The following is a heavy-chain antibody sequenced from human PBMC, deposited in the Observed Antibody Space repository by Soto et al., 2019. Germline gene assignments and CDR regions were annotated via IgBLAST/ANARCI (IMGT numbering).Heavy chain of an antibody. V-gene: IGHV4-34*01. D-gene: IGHD4-17*01. CDR3: ARGKGEYDSSIIVY. CDR1: GGSFSGYY. CDR2: INEILST. J-gene: IGHJ4*02. Sequence: SETLSLTCAVYGGSFSGYYWIWIRQPPVDGLEFIGEINEILSTNYNPSLKSRFTISLYTSKNHFSLELNSVTAADTSVYYCARGKGEYDSSIIVYWGQGNMVTVSS.